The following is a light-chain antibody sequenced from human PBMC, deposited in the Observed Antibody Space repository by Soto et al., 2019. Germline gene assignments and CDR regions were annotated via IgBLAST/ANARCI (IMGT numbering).Light chain of an antibody. CDR3: QQPWT. J-gene: IGKJ1*01. V-gene: IGKV3-15*01. CDR1: QSVSSN. Sequence: DIVMAQSAATLSVTPGERATLSCRASQSVSSNLAWYQQKPGQAPRLLIYGASTRATGIPARFSGSGSGTEFTLTISSLQSEDFAVYYCQQPWTFGQGTKV. CDR2: GAS.